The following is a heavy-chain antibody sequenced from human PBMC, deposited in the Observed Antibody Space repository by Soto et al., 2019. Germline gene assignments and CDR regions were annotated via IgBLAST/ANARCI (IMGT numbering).Heavy chain of an antibody. CDR2: ISAYNGNT. Sequence: ASVKVSCKASGYAFTSYGISWVRQAPGQGLEWMGWISAYNGNTNYAQKLQGRVTMTTDTSTSTAYMELRSLRSDDTAVYYCARDEYSSSSFYYYYGMDGWGQGTTVTVSS. CDR3: ARDEYSSSSFYYYYGMDG. V-gene: IGHV1-18*04. CDR1: GYAFTSYG. D-gene: IGHD6-6*01. J-gene: IGHJ6*02.